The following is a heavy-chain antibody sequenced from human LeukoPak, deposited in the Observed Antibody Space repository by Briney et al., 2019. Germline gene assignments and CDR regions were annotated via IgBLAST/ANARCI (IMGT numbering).Heavy chain of an antibody. J-gene: IGHJ3*02. CDR2: IGIGDDT. D-gene: IGHD5/OR15-5a*01. Sequence: GSLRLSCAASGFTFRDYDMHWVRQVPGRGLEWVSAIGIGDDTHYPDSVKGRFTISRENAKNSLYPQVNTLRDGDTAVYYCIRGGIRVSGIDAFDIWGQGTMVTVSS. V-gene: IGHV3-13*01. CDR3: IRGGIRVSGIDAFDI. CDR1: GFTFRDYD.